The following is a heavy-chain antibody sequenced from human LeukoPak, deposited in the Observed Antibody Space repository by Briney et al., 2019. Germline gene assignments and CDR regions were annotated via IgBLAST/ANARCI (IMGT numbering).Heavy chain of an antibody. CDR3: ARSNYDSTTFYYHLDL. D-gene: IGHD2/OR15-2a*01. J-gene: IGHJ5*02. Sequence: GGSLRLSCAASGFTFSSYWMHWVRQAPGKGPVWVSRIDVHGQGTAYADSVKGRFTISRDNAKNTLSLQMNSLSAEDTAVYYCARSNYDSTTFYYHLDLWGQGTLVTVSS. V-gene: IGHV3-74*01. CDR1: GFTFSSYW. CDR2: IDVHGQGT.